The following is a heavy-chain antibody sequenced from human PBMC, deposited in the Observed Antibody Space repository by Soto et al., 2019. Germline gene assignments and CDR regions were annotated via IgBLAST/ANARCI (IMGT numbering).Heavy chain of an antibody. V-gene: IGHV3-23*01. D-gene: IGHD3-16*01. Sequence: EVQLLESGGGLVQPGGSLRLSCAASGFTFNTFEMSWVRQAPGRGLEWVSFISDDSSRTYYADAVKGRFTISRDNSKYTLYMPMNSLTAEDTAVYACVKGGWLDFWGQGTLVTVSS. J-gene: IGHJ5*01. CDR3: VKGGWLDF. CDR1: GFTFNTFE. CDR2: ISDDSSRT.